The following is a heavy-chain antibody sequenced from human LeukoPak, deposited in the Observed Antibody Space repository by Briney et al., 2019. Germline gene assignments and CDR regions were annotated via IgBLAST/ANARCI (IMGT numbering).Heavy chain of an antibody. J-gene: IGHJ4*02. Sequence: SETLSLTCTVSGGSISSGGYYWSWIRQHPGKGLEWIGYIYYSGSTYYNPSLKSRVTISVDTSKNQFSLKLSSVTAADTAVYYCARGVDTAMDYWGQGTLVTVSS. D-gene: IGHD5-18*01. V-gene: IGHV4-31*03. CDR3: ARGVDTAMDY. CDR2: IYYSGST. CDR1: GGSISSGGYY.